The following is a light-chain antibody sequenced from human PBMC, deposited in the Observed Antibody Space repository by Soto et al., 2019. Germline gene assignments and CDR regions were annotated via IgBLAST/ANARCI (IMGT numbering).Light chain of an antibody. CDR2: DDT. V-gene: IGLV3-21*02. Sequence: SYVLTQPPSVSGAPGQTATVTCGGDKIGTKGVHWYQQKPGQAPVVVVYDDTDRPSGIPERFAGSSSENTATLTISRVEDGDEADYYCQVWDRSATVVFGGGTKVTVL. J-gene: IGLJ2*01. CDR3: QVWDRSATVV. CDR1: KIGTKG.